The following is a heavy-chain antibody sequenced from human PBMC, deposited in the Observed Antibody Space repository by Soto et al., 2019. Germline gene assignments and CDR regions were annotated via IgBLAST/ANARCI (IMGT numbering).Heavy chain of an antibody. J-gene: IGHJ4*02. CDR2: IYYSGST. CDR1: GGSISSSSYY. V-gene: IGHV4-39*01. CDR3: ARRGPIAVAGGVDY. Sequence: SETLSLTCTVSGGSISSSSYYWGWIRQPPGKGLEWIGSIYYSGSTYYNPSLKSRVTISVDTSKNQFSLKLSSVTAADTAVYYCARRGPIAVAGGVDYWGQGTLVTVSS. D-gene: IGHD6-19*01.